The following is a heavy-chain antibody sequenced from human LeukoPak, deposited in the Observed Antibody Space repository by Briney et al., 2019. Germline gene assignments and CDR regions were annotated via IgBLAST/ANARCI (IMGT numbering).Heavy chain of an antibody. V-gene: IGHV4-34*01. CDR2: INHSGST. Sequence: SETLSLTCAVYGGSFSGYYWSWIRQPPGKGLEWIGEINHSGSTDYNPSLKSRVTISVDTSKNQFSLKLSSVTAADTAVYYCARGYCSSTSCYTGGWFDPWGQGTLVTVSS. CDR3: ARGYCSSTSCYTGGWFDP. J-gene: IGHJ5*02. CDR1: GGSFSGYY. D-gene: IGHD2-2*02.